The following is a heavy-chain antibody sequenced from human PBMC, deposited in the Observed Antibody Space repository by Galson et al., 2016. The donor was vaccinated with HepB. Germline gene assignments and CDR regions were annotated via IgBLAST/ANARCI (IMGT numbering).Heavy chain of an antibody. CDR3: AREGWYLDY. CDR1: GGTFSSSAITYA. CDR2: ISAHNGNT. Sequence: SVKVSCKASGGTFSSSAITYAIIWVRQAPGQGLEWLGWISAHNGNTNYAQTLQGRVTMTTDAFTTTAYMELRSLRSDDTAVYYCAREGWYLDYWGQGTLVTVSS. J-gene: IGHJ4*02. V-gene: IGHV1-18*01. D-gene: IGHD2-15*01.